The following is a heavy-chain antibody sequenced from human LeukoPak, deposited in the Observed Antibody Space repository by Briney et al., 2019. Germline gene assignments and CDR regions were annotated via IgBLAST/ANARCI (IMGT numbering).Heavy chain of an antibody. CDR3: ARQGISWLTHGY. Sequence: ASVKVSCKASGYSFTGYYMHWVRQAPGQGLEWMGWINPNSGDSNYAQRFQGRVAMTRDTSISTAYMELSRLRSDDTAVNYCARQGISWLTHGYWGQGTLVTVSS. CDR1: GYSFTGYY. J-gene: IGHJ4*02. CDR2: INPNSGDS. D-gene: IGHD6-13*01. V-gene: IGHV1-2*02.